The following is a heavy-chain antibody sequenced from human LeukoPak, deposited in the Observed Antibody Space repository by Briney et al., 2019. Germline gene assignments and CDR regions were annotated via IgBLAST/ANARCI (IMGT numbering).Heavy chain of an antibody. CDR2: IYYSGST. Sequence: KTSETLSLTCTVSGGSISSSSYYWGWIRQPPGKGLEWIGSIYYSGSTYYNPSLKSRVTISVDTSKNQFSLKLSSVTAADTAAYYCARLGFLRVPAALNWFDPWGQGNLVTVSS. D-gene: IGHD2-2*01. J-gene: IGHJ5*02. V-gene: IGHV4-39*01. CDR1: GGSISSSSYY. CDR3: ARLGFLRVPAALNWFDP.